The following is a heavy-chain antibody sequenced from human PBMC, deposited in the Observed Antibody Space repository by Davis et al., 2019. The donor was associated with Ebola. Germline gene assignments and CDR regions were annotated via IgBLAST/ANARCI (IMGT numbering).Heavy chain of an antibody. CDR2: IYYSGST. V-gene: IGHV4-59*08. J-gene: IGHJ4*02. CDR1: GGSISSYY. Sequence: PSETLSLTCTVSGGSISSYYWSWIRQPPGKGLEWIGYIYYSGSTNYNPSLKSRVTISVDTSKNQFSLKLSSVTAADTAVYYCARHRGRCYGSGSVDVFDYWGQGTLVTVSS. CDR3: ARHRGRCYGSGSVDVFDY. D-gene: IGHD3-10*01.